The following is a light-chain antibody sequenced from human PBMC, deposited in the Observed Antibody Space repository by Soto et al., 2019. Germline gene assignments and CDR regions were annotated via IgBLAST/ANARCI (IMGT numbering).Light chain of an antibody. J-gene: IGKJ2*01. Sequence: ERVMTQSPATLSVSPGERATLSCRASQSVYSNLAWYQQKPGQAPRLLIYGASTRATGIPARFSGSGSGTEFTLTISSLQSEDFAIYYCQQYNNWPYTFGQGTKLEI. V-gene: IGKV3-15*01. CDR2: GAS. CDR3: QQYNNWPYT. CDR1: QSVYSN.